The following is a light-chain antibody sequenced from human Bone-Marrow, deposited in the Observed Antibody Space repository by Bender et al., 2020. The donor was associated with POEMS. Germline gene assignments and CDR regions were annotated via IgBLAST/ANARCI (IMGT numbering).Light chain of an antibody. J-gene: IGLJ1*01. Sequence: QSALTQPPSVSGSPGQSVTISCTGTSSDVGSYNLVSWYQQHPGKAPKLMIYEGSKRPSGVSNRFSGSKSGNTASLTISGLQAEDEADYYCCSYAGSRTPYVFGTGTKVTVL. CDR1: SSDVGSYNL. CDR3: CSYAGSRTPYV. V-gene: IGLV2-23*01. CDR2: EGS.